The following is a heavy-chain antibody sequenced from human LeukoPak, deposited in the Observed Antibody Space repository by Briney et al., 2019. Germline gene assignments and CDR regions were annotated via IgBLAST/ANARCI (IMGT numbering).Heavy chain of an antibody. D-gene: IGHD6-19*01. J-gene: IGHJ4*02. CDR1: GGTFSSYA. Sequence: ASVKVSCKASGGTFSSYAISWVRQATGQGLEWMGGIIPIFGTANYAQEFRGRVTITADESTSTAYMELSSLRSEDTAVYYCARVGEYSSGWYGPRAIGYFDYWGQGTLVTVSS. CDR2: IIPIFGTA. V-gene: IGHV1-69*13. CDR3: ARVGEYSSGWYGPRAIGYFDY.